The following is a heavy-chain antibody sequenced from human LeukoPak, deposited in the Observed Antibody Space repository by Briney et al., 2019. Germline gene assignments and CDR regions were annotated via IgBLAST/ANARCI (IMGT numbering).Heavy chain of an antibody. CDR1: GFTFSNAW. J-gene: IGHJ4*02. CDR2: VKSKTDGGTT. CDR3: ARDPYYDSSGYAHDY. D-gene: IGHD3-22*01. V-gene: IGHV3-15*01. Sequence: GGSLRLSCTASGFTFSNAWMSWVRQAPGKGLEWVGRVKSKTDGGTTDYAAPVKGRFTISRDDSKNTLYLRMNSLKTEDTAVYYCARDPYYDSSGYAHDYWGQGTLVTVSS.